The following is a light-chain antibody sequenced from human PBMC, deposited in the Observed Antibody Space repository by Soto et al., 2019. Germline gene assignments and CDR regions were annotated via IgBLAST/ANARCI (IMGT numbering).Light chain of an antibody. Sequence: SYELTQPPSVSVAPGKTARITCGGNNIGSKSVHWYQQKPGQAPVLVIYYDSDRPSWIPERFSGSNSGNTATLTISRVEAGDEADDYCQVWDSSSAHPVFGGRTKRTVL. J-gene: IGLJ2*01. CDR1: NIGSKS. CDR3: QVWDSSSAHPV. V-gene: IGLV3-21*04. CDR2: YDS.